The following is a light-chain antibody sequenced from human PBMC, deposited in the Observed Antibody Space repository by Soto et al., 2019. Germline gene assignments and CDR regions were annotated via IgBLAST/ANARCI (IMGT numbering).Light chain of an antibody. V-gene: IGLV2-8*01. CDR2: EVS. CDR3: SSYAGSNNYVV. CDR1: SSDVGGYNY. J-gene: IGLJ2*01. Sequence: QSALTQPLSASGSPGQSVTIPCTGTSSDVGGYNYVSWYQQHPGKAPKLMIYEVSKRPSGVPDRFSGSKSGNTASLTVSGLQAEDEADYYCSSYAGSNNYVVFGGGTKLTVL.